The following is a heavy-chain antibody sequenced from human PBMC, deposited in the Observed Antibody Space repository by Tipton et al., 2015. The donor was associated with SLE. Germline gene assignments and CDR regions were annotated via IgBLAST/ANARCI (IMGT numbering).Heavy chain of an antibody. Sequence: TLSLTCTVSGGSISSSNYYWNWIRQPPGKGLEWIGYIYYNGSSNYNPSLKSRVTISLDTSKNQFSLRLSSVTAADTAVYYCARHPTYFDYWGQGTLVTVSS. CDR2: IYYNGSS. CDR1: GGSISSSNYY. J-gene: IGHJ4*02. V-gene: IGHV4-61*05. CDR3: ARHPTYFDY.